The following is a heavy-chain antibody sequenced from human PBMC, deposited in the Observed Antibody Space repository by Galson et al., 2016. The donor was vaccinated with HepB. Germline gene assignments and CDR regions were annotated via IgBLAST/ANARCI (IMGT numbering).Heavy chain of an antibody. CDR3: VKDGYTSGYFIWDY. Sequence: SLRLSCATSGFTFTTYAMHWVRQAPGKGLEWVALVSYDASKKHYSESVRGRFLISRDNSKNTLHLQMNSLRTEDTAMYYCVKDGYTSGYFIWDYWGQGTLVTVSS. J-gene: IGHJ4*02. D-gene: IGHD5-24*01. V-gene: IGHV3-30-3*01. CDR1: GFTFTTYA. CDR2: VSYDASKK.